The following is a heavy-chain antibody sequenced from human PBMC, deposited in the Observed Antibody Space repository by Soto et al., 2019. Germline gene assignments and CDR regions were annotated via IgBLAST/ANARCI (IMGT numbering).Heavy chain of an antibody. CDR3: ARDRGGDLKAFDI. CDR1: GFTFSSYT. Sequence: EVQLVESGGGLVKPGGSLRLSCAAFGFTFSSYTMNLVRQAPGKGLEWVSSISSSSSYIYYADSVKGRFTISRDNAKTSLYLQMNSLRAADTAVYYCARDRGGDLKAFDIWGQGTMVTVSS. J-gene: IGHJ3*02. D-gene: IGHD3-16*01. CDR2: ISSSSSYI. V-gene: IGHV3-21*01.